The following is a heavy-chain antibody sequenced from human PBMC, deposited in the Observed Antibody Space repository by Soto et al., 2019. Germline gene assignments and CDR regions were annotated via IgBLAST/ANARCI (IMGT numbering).Heavy chain of an antibody. J-gene: IGHJ4*02. CDR2: IIPIFGTA. V-gene: IGHV1-69*12. CDR1: GGTFSSYA. D-gene: IGHD3-10*02. Sequence: QVQLVQSGAEVKKPGSSVKVSCKASGGTFSSYAISWVRQAPGQGLEWMGGIIPIFGTANYAQKFQGRVTLAADASTRRGYMELCSLRSEDTDGYCCAIYCVSSAGDYSGQRTLVTVSS. CDR3: AIYCVSSAGDY.